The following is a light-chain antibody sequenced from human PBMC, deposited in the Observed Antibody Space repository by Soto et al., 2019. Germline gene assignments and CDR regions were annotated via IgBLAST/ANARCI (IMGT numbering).Light chain of an antibody. Sequence: QSVLTQPRSVSGSPGQSVTISCTGTSSDVGGYNYVSWYQQHPGKAPKLMIYDVSKRPSGVPDRFSGSKSGNTASLTISGLQAEDEADYYCCSYAGSQVFGGGTKVTVL. V-gene: IGLV2-11*01. CDR2: DVS. CDR1: SSDVGGYNY. J-gene: IGLJ2*01. CDR3: CSYAGSQV.